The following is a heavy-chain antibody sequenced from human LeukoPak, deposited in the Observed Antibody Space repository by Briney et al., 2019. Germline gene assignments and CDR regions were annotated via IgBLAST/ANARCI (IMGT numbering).Heavy chain of an antibody. V-gene: IGHV3-11*01. CDR2: IRTSGSTI. CDR3: ARGGGSGSYYSIDY. D-gene: IGHD3-10*01. J-gene: IGHJ4*02. CDR1: GFTFSDYY. Sequence: GGSLRLSCAASGFTFSDYYMSWIRQAPGKGLEWVSYIRTSGSTIYYADSVKGRFTISRDNAKNSVYLQMNSLRAEDTAVYYCARGGGSGSYYSIDYWGQGTLVTVSS.